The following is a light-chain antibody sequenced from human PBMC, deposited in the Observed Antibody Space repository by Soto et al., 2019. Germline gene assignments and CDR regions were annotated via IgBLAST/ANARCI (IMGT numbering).Light chain of an antibody. CDR3: HQYGTSPWT. V-gene: IGKV3-11*01. CDR2: DAS. CDR1: QSVSNY. Sequence: EIVLTQSPATLSLSPGERATLSCRASQSVSNYLVWYQQKPGQAPRLLIYDASNRATGIPARFSGSGSGTDFTLTISRLEPEDFAVYYCHQYGTSPWTFGQGTKVDIK. J-gene: IGKJ1*01.